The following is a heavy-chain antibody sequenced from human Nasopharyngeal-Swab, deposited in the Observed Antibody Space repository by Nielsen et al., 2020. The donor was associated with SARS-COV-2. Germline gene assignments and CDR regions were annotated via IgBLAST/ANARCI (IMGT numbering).Heavy chain of an antibody. Sequence: SETLSLTCAVYGGSFSGYYWSWIRQPPGTGLEWIGEINHSGSTNYNPSLKSRVTISVDTSKNQFSLKLSSVTAADTAVYYCARGVRLTRITMVRGPIESVYGMDVWGQGTTVTVSS. V-gene: IGHV4-34*01. CDR2: INHSGST. CDR1: GGSFSGYY. D-gene: IGHD3-10*01. CDR3: ARGVRLTRITMVRGPIESVYGMDV. J-gene: IGHJ6*02.